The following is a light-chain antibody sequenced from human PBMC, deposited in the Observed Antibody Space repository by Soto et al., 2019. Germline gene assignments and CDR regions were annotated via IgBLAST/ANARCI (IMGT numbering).Light chain of an antibody. V-gene: IGLV2-14*01. CDR2: EVS. CDR3: SSYTSSSTLV. Sequence: QSALTQPASVSGSPGQSITISCTGTSCDVGGYNYVSWYQQHPGKAPKLMIYEVSNRPSGVSNRFSGSKSGNTASLTISGLQAEDEADYYCSSYTSSSTLVFGTGTQLTVL. J-gene: IGLJ1*01. CDR1: SCDVGGYNY.